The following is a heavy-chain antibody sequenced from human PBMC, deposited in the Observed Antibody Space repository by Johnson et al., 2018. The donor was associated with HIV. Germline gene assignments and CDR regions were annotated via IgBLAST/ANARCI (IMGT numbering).Heavy chain of an antibody. Sequence: VQLVESGGGLVQPGGSLRLSCAASGFTFSSYWMNWVRQAPGKGLEWVANIKEDVSEKYYVDSVRGRFTISRDNAKNSLYLQMNSLRAEDTAVYYCATCSDQVLLGGDVFDIWGQGTMVTVSS. CDR2: IKEDVSEK. CDR3: ATCSDQVLLGGDVFDI. V-gene: IGHV3-7*01. J-gene: IGHJ3*02. CDR1: GFTFSSYW. D-gene: IGHD3-16*01.